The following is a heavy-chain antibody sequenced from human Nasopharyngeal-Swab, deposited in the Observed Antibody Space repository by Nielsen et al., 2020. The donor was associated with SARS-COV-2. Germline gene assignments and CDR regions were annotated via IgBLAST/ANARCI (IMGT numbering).Heavy chain of an antibody. Sequence: VRQMPGKGLEWIGYFYYSGITNYNPSLKSRVTILIDTSKNQFSLKLNSVTAADTAVYYCARGHIAARPAWTQFYYYYYMDVWGKGTTVTVSS. V-gene: IGHV4-59*08. D-gene: IGHD6-6*01. CDR3: ARGHIAARPAWTQFYYYYYMDV. CDR2: FYYSGIT. J-gene: IGHJ6*03.